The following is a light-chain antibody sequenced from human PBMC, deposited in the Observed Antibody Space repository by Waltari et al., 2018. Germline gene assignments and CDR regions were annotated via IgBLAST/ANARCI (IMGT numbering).Light chain of an antibody. CDR1: QSVDSK. CDR3: QQHGDWPPT. CDR2: YAT. J-gene: IGKJ1*01. V-gene: IGKV3-15*01. Sequence: EVQLTQSPATLSVSPGERVTLSCRASQSVDSKLAWYQQKPGQAPRLLISYATSRATNVPARFIGSGSGAEFTLTISSLESEDSAVYSCQQHGDWPPTFGQGTKVEIQ.